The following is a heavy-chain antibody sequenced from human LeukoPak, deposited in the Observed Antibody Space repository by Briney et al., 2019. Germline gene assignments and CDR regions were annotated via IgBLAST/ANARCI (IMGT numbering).Heavy chain of an antibody. CDR3: AKDLPPTNWNYAAFDI. CDR1: GFTFSSYA. J-gene: IGHJ3*02. CDR2: ISGSGGST. D-gene: IGHD1-7*01. V-gene: IGHV3-23*01. Sequence: PGGSLRLSCAASGFTFSSYAMSWARQAPGKGLEWVSAISGSGGSTYYADSVKGRFTISRDNSKNTLYLQMNSLRAEDTAVYYCAKDLPPTNWNYAAFDIWGQGTMVTVSS.